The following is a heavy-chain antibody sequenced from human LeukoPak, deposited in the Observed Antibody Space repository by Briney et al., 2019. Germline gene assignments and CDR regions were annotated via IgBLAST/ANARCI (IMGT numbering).Heavy chain of an antibody. D-gene: IGHD6-19*01. CDR1: GFSFSSYA. CDR3: ARQHSSGWFDAFDI. J-gene: IGHJ3*02. CDR2: IRYDGDNK. V-gene: IGHV3-30*02. Sequence: GGSLRLSCAASGFSFSSYAIHWVRQAPGKGLEWVAFIRYDGDNKYYADSVKGRFTISRGNAKNSLYLQMNSLRAEDTAVYYCARQHSSGWFDAFDIWGQGTMVTVSS.